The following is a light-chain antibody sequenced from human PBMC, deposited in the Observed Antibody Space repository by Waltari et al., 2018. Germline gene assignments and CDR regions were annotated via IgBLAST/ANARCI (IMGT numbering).Light chain of an antibody. J-gene: IGLJ1*01. CDR2: DFT. CDR1: SSDVGGYKS. V-gene: IGLV2-14*03. CDR3: SAYTRSGTYV. Sequence: QSALTQAASVSGSPGQSITISCTGTSSDVGGYKSVSWFQQHPGKAPKVLIYDFTNRPSGVSNRFSGSKSGNTASLTISGLQAEDEADYYCSAYTRSGTYVFGTGTKVTVL.